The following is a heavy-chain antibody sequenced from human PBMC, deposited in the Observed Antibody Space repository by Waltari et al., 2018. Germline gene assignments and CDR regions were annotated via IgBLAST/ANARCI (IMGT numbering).Heavy chain of an antibody. V-gene: IGHV3-9*01. CDR1: GFTFDDYA. D-gene: IGHD6-13*01. Sequence: EVQLVESGGGLVQPGRSLRLSCAASGFTFDDYAMHWVRQAPGKGLEWVSGISWNSGSIGYADSVKGRFTISRDNAKNSLYLQMNSLRAEDTALYYCAKDISSSWWEDAFDIWGQGTMVTVSS. CDR2: ISWNSGSI. J-gene: IGHJ3*02. CDR3: AKDISSSWWEDAFDI.